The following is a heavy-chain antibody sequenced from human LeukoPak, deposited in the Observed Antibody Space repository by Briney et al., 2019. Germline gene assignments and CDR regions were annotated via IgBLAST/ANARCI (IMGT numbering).Heavy chain of an antibody. V-gene: IGHV3-21*01. CDR1: GFTFSSYA. CDR2: ISSSSSYI. CDR3: ARDSIVGALGLAFDT. J-gene: IGHJ3*02. D-gene: IGHD1-26*01. Sequence: GGSLRLSCAASGFTFSSYAMNWVRQAPGKGLEWVSSISSSSSYIYYADSVKGRFTISRDNAKNSLYLQMNSLRAEDTAVYYCARDSIVGALGLAFDTWGQGTMVTVSS.